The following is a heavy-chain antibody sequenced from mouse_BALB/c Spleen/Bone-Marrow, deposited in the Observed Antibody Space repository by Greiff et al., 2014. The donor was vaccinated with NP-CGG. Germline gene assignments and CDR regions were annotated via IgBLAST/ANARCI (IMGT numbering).Heavy chain of an antibody. CDR3: ASITTATGAIDY. V-gene: IGHV2-9*02. Sequence: QVQLQQPGPGLVAPSQSLSITCTVSGFSLTNYGVHWVRQPPGKGLEWLGVIWADGSTNYNSALMSRLSISKDNAKSQVFFKMNSLQTDDAAMYYCASITTATGAIDYWGQGTSVTVSA. D-gene: IGHD1-2*01. CDR1: GFSLTNYG. CDR2: IWADGST. J-gene: IGHJ4*01.